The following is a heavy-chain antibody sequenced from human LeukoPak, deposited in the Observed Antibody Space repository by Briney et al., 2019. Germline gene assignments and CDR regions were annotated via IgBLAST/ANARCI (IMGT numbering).Heavy chain of an antibody. CDR2: ISAYNGDI. V-gene: IGHV1-18*01. J-gene: IGHJ3*02. CDR1: GYTFTKYG. CDR3: ARESGSDAFDI. Sequence: GASVKVSCKASGYTFTKYGVSWVRQAPGQGLEWMGWISAYNGDIKDAQRGKGRVTMTTDTSTSTVYMELRSLRSDDTAVYYCARESGSDAFDIWGQGTMVTVSS.